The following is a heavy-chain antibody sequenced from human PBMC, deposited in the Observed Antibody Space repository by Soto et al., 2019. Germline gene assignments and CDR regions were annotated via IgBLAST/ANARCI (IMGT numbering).Heavy chain of an antibody. CDR2: IIPIFGTA. CDR3: ARRSKTYYYDSSGYGGDY. V-gene: IGHV1-69*13. Sequence: ASVKVSCKASGGTFSSYAISWVRQAPGQGLEWMGGIIPIFGTANYAQKFQGRVTITADESTSTAYMELSSLRSEDTAVYYCARRSKTYYYDSSGYGGDYWGQGTLVTVSS. J-gene: IGHJ4*02. D-gene: IGHD3-22*01. CDR1: GGTFSSYA.